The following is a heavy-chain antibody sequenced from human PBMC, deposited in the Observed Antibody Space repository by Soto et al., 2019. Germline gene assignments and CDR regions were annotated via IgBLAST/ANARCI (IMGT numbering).Heavy chain of an antibody. V-gene: IGHV4-34*01. J-gene: IGHJ4*02. CDR1: GGSFSGYY. CDR3: AREVGDYYDSSGYYIDY. Sequence: SETLSLTCAVYGGSFSGYYWSWIRQPPGKGLEWIGEINHSGSTNYNPSLKSRVTISVDTSKNQFSLKLSSVTAADTAVYYCAREVGDYYDSSGYYIDYWGQGTLVTVSS. D-gene: IGHD3-22*01. CDR2: INHSGST.